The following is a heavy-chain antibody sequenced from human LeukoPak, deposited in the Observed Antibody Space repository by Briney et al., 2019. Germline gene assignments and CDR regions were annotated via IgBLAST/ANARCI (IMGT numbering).Heavy chain of an antibody. CDR2: IKQDGSEK. V-gene: IGHV3-7*01. J-gene: IGHJ6*04. CDR3: ARGRGLDV. CDR1: GFTFSTYW. D-gene: IGHD3-10*01. Sequence: GGSLRLSCAASGFTFSTYWMSWVRQAPGKGLEWLANIKQDGSEKYYVDSVRGRFAISRDNAKNSLYLQMNSLRAEDTAVYYCARGRGLDVWGKGTTVTVSS.